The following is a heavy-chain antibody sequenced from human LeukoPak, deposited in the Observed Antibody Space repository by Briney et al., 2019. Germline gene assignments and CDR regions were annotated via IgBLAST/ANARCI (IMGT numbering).Heavy chain of an antibody. CDR3: ARSKKVGDDSFEY. J-gene: IGHJ4*02. CDR2: IGDSGGAT. V-gene: IGHV3-23*01. D-gene: IGHD3-10*01. Sequence: GGSLRLSCAASGFTFSNYAMSWVRQAPGKGLEWVSAIGDSGGATNCADSVKGRFTISRDNANLYLQMSSLRAEDTSLYYCARSKKVGDDSFEYWGQGTLVTVSS. CDR1: GFTFSNYA.